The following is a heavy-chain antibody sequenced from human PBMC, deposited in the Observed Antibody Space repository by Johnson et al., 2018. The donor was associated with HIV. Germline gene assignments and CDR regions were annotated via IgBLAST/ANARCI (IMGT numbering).Heavy chain of an antibody. CDR2: ISYDGSNK. CDR3: AKDRAIYSSRAVVAFDI. D-gene: IGHD6-13*01. J-gene: IGHJ3*02. Sequence: QVQLVESGGGLVKPGGSLRLSCAASGFSFSGSAMHWVRQAPGKGLEWVAGISYDGSNKYYADSVKGRFTISRDNSKNTLYLQMNSLRAEDTAVYYCAKDRAIYSSRAVVAFDIWGQGTMVTVSS. CDR1: GFSFSGSA. V-gene: IGHV3-30*04.